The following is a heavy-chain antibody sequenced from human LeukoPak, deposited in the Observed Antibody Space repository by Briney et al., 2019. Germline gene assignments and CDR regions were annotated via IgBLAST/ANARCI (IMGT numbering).Heavy chain of an antibody. D-gene: IGHD6-19*01. V-gene: IGHV3-64D*06. CDR2: ISSNGGST. CDR3: VKDISGRWLVRFDY. CDR1: GFTFSGYG. Sequence: GGSLRLSCSASGFTFSGYGMHWVRQAPGKGLEYVSAISSNGGSTYYADSVKGRFTISRDNSKNTLYLQMSSLRAEDPAVYYCVKDISGRWLVRFDYWGQGTLVTASS. J-gene: IGHJ4*02.